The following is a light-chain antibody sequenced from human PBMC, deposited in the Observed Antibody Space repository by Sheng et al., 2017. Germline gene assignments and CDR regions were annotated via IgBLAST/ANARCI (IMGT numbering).Light chain of an antibody. Sequence: DIQMTQSPSSLSASVGDRVTITCRASQSLDKWLAWYQQRPGKAPKVLIYKTSILQSGVPSRFSGSGSGAEYTLTISSLQPDDFATYHCQQYKSFFTFGQGTKVEMK. CDR1: QSLDKW. V-gene: IGKV1-5*03. J-gene: IGKJ2*01. CDR2: KTS. CDR3: QQYKSFFT.